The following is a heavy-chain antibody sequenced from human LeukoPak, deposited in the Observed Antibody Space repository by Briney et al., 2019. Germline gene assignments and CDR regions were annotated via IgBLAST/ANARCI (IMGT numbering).Heavy chain of an antibody. Sequence: GGSLRLSCAASGFTVSSNYMSWVRQAPGKGLEWVSAISGSGGSTYYADSVKGRFTISRDNSKNTLYLQMNSLRAEDTAVYYCAKDLWSCSSTSCLNPFDYWGQGTLVTVSS. CDR3: AKDLWSCSSTSCLNPFDY. CDR1: GFTVSSNY. V-gene: IGHV3-23*01. J-gene: IGHJ4*02. D-gene: IGHD2-2*01. CDR2: ISGSGGST.